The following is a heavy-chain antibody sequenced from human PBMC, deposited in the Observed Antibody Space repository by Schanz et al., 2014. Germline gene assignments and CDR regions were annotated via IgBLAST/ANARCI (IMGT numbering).Heavy chain of an antibody. J-gene: IGHJ6*02. CDR3: AKARRKSNCSGGRCFHYSYYGMDV. V-gene: IGHV3-23*01. CDR2: ISASGGST. Sequence: EGQFLESGGGLIQPGGSLRLSCAASGFTFSSYAMSWVRQAPGKGLEWVSTISASGGSTYYADSVKGRFTISRDNSKNILYLQMNSLRAEDTAVYYCAKARRKSNCSGGRCFHYSYYGMDVWGQGTTVTVAS. CDR1: GFTFSSYA. D-gene: IGHD2-15*01.